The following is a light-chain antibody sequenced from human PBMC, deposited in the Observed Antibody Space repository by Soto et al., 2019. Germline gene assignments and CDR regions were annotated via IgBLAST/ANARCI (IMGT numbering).Light chain of an antibody. Sequence: EIVMTQSPATLSVSPGERATLSCRASQSISTNLDWYQQKPGQAPRLLISGASTRATGIPDRFSGSGSGTEFTLTISSPQSEDFAVYYCQQYTNWPLTFGGGTKVEIK. CDR1: QSISTN. V-gene: IGKV3-15*01. J-gene: IGKJ4*01. CDR3: QQYTNWPLT. CDR2: GAS.